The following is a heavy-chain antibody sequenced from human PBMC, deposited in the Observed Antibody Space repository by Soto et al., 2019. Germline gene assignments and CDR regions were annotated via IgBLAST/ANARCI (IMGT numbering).Heavy chain of an antibody. Sequence: ASVKVSCKASGYTFTSYTMHWVRQAPGQRLEWMGWINAGNGNTKYSQKLQGRVTITRDTSASTVFIELNSLRAEDTAVYYCARDAPGIAAADLTWGQGTLVTVSS. CDR3: ARDAPGIAAADLT. CDR1: GYTFTSYT. D-gene: IGHD6-13*01. CDR2: INAGNGNT. V-gene: IGHV1-3*01. J-gene: IGHJ5*02.